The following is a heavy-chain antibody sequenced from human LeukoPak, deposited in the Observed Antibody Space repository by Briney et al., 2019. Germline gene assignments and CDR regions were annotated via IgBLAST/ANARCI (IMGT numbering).Heavy chain of an antibody. Sequence: PSETLSLTCTVSGGAIISDNFYWGWVRQPPGKGLEWVGSINYSGTNYYNPSLRSRVSISVDTSRTQFFLTLNSVTAADTAVYYCGRLFDSWGQGILVTVSS. CDR1: GGAIISDNFY. CDR3: GRLFDS. V-gene: IGHV4-39*01. J-gene: IGHJ4*02. CDR2: INYSGTN.